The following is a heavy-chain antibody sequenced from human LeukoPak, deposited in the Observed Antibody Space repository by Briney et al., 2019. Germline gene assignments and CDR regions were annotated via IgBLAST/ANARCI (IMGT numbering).Heavy chain of an antibody. Sequence: SETLSLTCAVYGGSFSGYYWSWIRQPPGKGLEWIGEINHSGSTNYNPSLKSRVTISVDTSKNQFSLKLSSVTAADTAVYYCARANIVVVVAATGIIYYFDYWAREPWSPSPQ. CDR3: ARANIVVVVAATGIIYYFDY. CDR1: GGSFSGYY. CDR2: INHSGST. J-gene: IGHJ4*02. V-gene: IGHV4-34*01. D-gene: IGHD2-15*01.